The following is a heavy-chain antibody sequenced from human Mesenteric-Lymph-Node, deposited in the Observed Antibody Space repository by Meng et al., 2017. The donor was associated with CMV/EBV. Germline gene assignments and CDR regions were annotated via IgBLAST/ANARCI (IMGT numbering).Heavy chain of an antibody. Sequence: GESLKISCAASGFTVSSNYMSWVRQAPGKGLEWVSVIYSGGSTYYADSVKGRFTISRDNSKNTLYLQMNSLRAEDTAVYYCALTSSTSHMNDYWGQGTLVTVSS. CDR1: GFTVSSNY. CDR2: IYSGGST. J-gene: IGHJ4*02. V-gene: IGHV3-53*01. D-gene: IGHD2-2*01. CDR3: ALTSSTSHMNDY.